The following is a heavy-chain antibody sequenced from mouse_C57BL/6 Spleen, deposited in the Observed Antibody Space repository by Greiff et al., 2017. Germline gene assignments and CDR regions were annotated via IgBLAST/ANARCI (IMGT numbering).Heavy chain of an antibody. V-gene: IGHV1-54*01. J-gene: IGHJ3*01. Sequence: VQLQQSGAELVRPGTSVKVSCKASGYAFTNYLIEWVKPRPGQGLEWIGVINPGSGGTNYTEKFQGKATLTADKASSPAYMQLISLTSEDSAVLFCARDYCDPAWFAYWGQGTLVTVSA. CDR3: ARDYCDPAWFAY. D-gene: IGHD1-1*01. CDR1: GYAFTNYL. CDR2: INPGSGGT.